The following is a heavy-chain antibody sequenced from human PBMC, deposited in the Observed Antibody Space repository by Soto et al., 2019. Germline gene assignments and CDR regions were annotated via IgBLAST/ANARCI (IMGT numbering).Heavy chain of an antibody. CDR1: GGSISSYY. D-gene: IGHD3-10*01. V-gene: IGHV4-59*01. Sequence: QVQLQESGPGLVKPSETLSLTCTVSGGSISSYYWSWIRQPPGKGLEWIGYIYYSGSTNYNPSLKSRVTISVDTSKNQLSLKLSSVTAADTAVYYCARPYYYGSGSYSPTDAFDIWGQGTIVIVSS. CDR2: IYYSGST. J-gene: IGHJ3*02. CDR3: ARPYYYGSGSYSPTDAFDI.